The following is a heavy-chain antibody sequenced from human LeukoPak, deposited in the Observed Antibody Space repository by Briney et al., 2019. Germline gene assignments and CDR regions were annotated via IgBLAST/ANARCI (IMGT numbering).Heavy chain of an antibody. CDR1: GFTFSSYA. J-gene: IGHJ4*02. D-gene: IGHD6-19*01. Sequence: GGSLRLSCAASGFTFSSYAMSWVRRAPGKGLEWVSAISGSGGSTYYADSVKGRFTISRDNSKNTLYLQMNSLRAEDTAVYYCAKDLVIYSSGWYIWGQGTLVTVSS. V-gene: IGHV3-23*01. CDR3: AKDLVIYSSGWYI. CDR2: ISGSGGST.